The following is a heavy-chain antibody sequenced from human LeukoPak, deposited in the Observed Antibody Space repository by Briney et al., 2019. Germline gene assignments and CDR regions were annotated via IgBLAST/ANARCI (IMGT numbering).Heavy chain of an antibody. CDR1: GFTFSDYY. V-gene: IGHV4-34*01. J-gene: IGHJ4*02. Sequence: GSLRLSCAASGFTFSDYYMSWIRQPPGKGLEWIGEINHSGSTNYNPSLKSRVTISVDTSKNQFSLKLSSVTAADTAVYYCARLRDRIARRVYDFWSGPKAHFDYWGQGTLVTVSS. CDR3: ARLRDRIARRVYDFWSGPKAHFDY. D-gene: IGHD3-3*01. CDR2: INHSGST.